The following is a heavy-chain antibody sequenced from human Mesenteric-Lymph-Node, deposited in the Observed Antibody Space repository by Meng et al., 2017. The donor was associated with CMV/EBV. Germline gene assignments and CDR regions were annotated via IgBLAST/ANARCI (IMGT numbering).Heavy chain of an antibody. J-gene: IGHJ4*02. CDR1: GYTFTNYW. CDR3: ARGIGVAALPFDY. Sequence: GGSLRLSCKASGYTFTNYWIGWVRQMPGKGLEWMGIVFPGDSDTRYSPSFEGQVIISADKSISTAYLQWSSLKASDTAMYYCARGIGVAALPFDYWGQGTLVTVSS. V-gene: IGHV5-51*01. CDR2: VFPGDSDT. D-gene: IGHD6-6*01.